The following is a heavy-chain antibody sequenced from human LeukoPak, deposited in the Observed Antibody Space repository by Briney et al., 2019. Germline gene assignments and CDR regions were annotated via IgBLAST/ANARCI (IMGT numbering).Heavy chain of an antibody. CDR1: GGSFSGYY. Sequence: PSETLSLTCAVYGGSFSGYYWSWIRQPPGKGLEWIGESNHSGSTNYNPSLKSRVTISVDTSKNQFSLKLSSVTAADTAVYYCARGISSGWSRAVGYWGQGTLVTVSS. CDR2: SNHSGST. J-gene: IGHJ4*02. V-gene: IGHV4-34*01. D-gene: IGHD6-19*01. CDR3: ARGISSGWSRAVGY.